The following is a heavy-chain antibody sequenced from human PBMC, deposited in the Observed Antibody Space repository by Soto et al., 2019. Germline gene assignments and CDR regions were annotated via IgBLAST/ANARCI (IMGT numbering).Heavy chain of an antibody. J-gene: IGHJ4*02. CDR1: GGSISCSNW. CDR2: IYHSGST. CDR3: ARDSGDYYDSSGYFEDY. Sequence: PSETLSLTCAVSGGSISCSNWWSWVRQPPGKGLEWIGEIYHSGSTNYNPSLKSRVTISVDKSKNQFSLKLSSVTAADTAVYYCARDSGDYYDSSGYFEDYWGQGTLVTVSS. D-gene: IGHD3-22*01. V-gene: IGHV4-4*02.